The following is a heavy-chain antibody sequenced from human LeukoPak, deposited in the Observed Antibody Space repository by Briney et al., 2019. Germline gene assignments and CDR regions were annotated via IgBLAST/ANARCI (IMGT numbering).Heavy chain of an antibody. V-gene: IGHV3-74*01. CDR1: GFTFSSYW. D-gene: IGHD3-22*01. CDR3: AREPYYYDSSGYLQGGNDY. CDR2: INSDGSST. J-gene: IGHJ4*02. Sequence: GGSLRLSCAASGFTFSSYWMHWVRQAPGKGLVWVSRINSDGSSTSYADSVKGRFTISRDNAKNTLYLQMNSLRAEDTAVYYCAREPYYYDSSGYLQGGNDYWGQGTLVTVSS.